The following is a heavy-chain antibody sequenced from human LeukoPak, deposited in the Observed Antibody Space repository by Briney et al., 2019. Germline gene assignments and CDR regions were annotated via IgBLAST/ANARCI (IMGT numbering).Heavy chain of an antibody. V-gene: IGHV1-8*01. J-gene: IGHJ4*02. Sequence: ASVKVSCKASGYTFTSYDINWVRQATGQGLEWMGWMNPNSGNTGYAQKFQGRVTMTRNISISTAYMELSSLRSEDTAVYYCARGRHTYYYDSSGYYGDYWGQGTLVTVSS. CDR1: GYTFTSYD. D-gene: IGHD3-22*01. CDR2: MNPNSGNT. CDR3: ARGRHTYYYDSSGYYGDY.